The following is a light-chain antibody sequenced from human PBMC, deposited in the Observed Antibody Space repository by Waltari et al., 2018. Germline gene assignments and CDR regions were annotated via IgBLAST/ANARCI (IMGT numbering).Light chain of an antibody. J-gene: IGKJ4*01. CDR3: QQCDNLPLT. CDR1: QDISNY. Sequence: DIQMTQSPSSLSASVGDRVTITCQASQDISNYLNWYQQKPGKAPKLLSYDASNLETGVPSRFSGSGSGTDFTFTISSLQPEDIATYYCQQCDNLPLTFGGGTKVEIK. V-gene: IGKV1-33*01. CDR2: DAS.